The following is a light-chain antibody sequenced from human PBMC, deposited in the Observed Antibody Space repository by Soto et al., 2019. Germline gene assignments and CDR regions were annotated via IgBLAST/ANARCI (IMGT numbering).Light chain of an antibody. CDR3: QQRSNWPVT. Sequence: VLTQSPAILSVSTGERATLSCRASQSVSSYLAWYQQKPGQAPRLLIYDASNRATGIPARFSGSGSGTDFTLTISSLEPEDFAVYYCQQRSNWPVTFGQGTKVDNK. CDR2: DAS. V-gene: IGKV3-11*01. J-gene: IGKJ1*01. CDR1: QSVSSY.